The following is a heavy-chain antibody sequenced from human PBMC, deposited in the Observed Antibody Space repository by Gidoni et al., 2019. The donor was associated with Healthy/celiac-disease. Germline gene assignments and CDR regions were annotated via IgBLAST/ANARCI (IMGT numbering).Heavy chain of an antibody. V-gene: IGHV4-61*02. CDR2: IYTSGST. Sequence: QVQLQESGPGLVKPSQTLSLTCTVSGGSISSGSYYWSWTRQPAGKGLEWIGRIYTSGSTNYNTSLKSRVTISVDTSKNQFSLKLSSVTAADTAVYYCARGDYGDWRGWFDPWGQGTLVTVSS. J-gene: IGHJ5*02. CDR1: GGSISSGSYY. D-gene: IGHD4-17*01. CDR3: ARGDYGDWRGWFDP.